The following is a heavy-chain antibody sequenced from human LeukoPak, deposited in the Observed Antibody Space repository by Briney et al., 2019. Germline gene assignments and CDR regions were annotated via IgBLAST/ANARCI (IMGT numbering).Heavy chain of an antibody. V-gene: IGHV4-34*01. CDR1: GGSFSGYH. CDR3: ARGPSFDY. J-gene: IGHJ4*02. Sequence: PSETLSLTCAVYGGSFSGYHWSWIRQPPGKGLEWIGEINHSGSTNYNPSLKSRVTISVDTSKNQFSLKLSSVTAADTAVYYCARGPSFDYWGQGTLVTVSS. CDR2: INHSGST.